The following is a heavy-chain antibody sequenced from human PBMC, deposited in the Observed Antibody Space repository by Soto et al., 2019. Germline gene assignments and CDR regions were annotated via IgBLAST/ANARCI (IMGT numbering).Heavy chain of an antibody. V-gene: IGHV4-39*01. Sequence: SETLSLACTVSGGSISSSSYYWGWIRQPPGKGLEWIGSIYYSGSTYYNPSLKSRVTISVDTSKNQFSLKLSSVTAADTAVYYCARQRGSRDGYNCYDYWGQVTLVTASS. J-gene: IGHJ4*02. D-gene: IGHD5-12*01. CDR3: ARQRGSRDGYNCYDY. CDR1: GGSISSSSYY. CDR2: IYYSGST.